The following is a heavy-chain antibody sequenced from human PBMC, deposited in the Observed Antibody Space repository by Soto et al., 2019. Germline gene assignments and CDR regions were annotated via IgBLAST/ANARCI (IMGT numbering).Heavy chain of an antibody. CDR1: GYTFTGYY. D-gene: IGHD6-13*01. V-gene: IGHV1-3*01. CDR2: INAGNGNT. Sequence: GASVKVSCKASGYTFTGYYMHWVRQAPGQRLEWMGWINAGNGNTKYSQKFQGRVTITRDTSASTAYMELSSLRSEDTAVYYCARGWYSSSWYREFDYWGQGTLVTVSS. CDR3: ARGWYSSSWYREFDY. J-gene: IGHJ4*02.